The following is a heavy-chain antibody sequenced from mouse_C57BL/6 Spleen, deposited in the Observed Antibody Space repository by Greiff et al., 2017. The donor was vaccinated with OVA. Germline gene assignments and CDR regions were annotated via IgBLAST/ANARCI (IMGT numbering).Heavy chain of an antibody. CDR1: GYTFTSYW. D-gene: IGHD3-2*02. Sequence: VQLQQPGAELVKPGASVKMSCKASGYTFTSYWITWVKQRPGQGLEWIGEIYPGSGSTYYNEKFKSKATLTVDTSSSTAYMQLSSLTSEDSAVYYCARAAQATYYFDCWGQGTTLTVSS. CDR2: IYPGSGST. CDR3: ARAAQATYYFDC. V-gene: IGHV1-55*01. J-gene: IGHJ2*01.